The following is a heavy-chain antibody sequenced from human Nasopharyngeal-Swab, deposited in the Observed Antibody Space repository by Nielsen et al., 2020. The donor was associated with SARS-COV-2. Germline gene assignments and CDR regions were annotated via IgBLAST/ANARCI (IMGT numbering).Heavy chain of an antibody. V-gene: IGHV4-4*02. D-gene: IGHD2-2*02. Sequence: SETLSLACAVSGGSISSSNWWSWVRQPPGKGLEWIGEIYHSGSTNYNPSLKSRVTISVDKSKNQFSLKLSSVTAADTAVYYCAREGGGATAIFDYWGQGTLVTVSS. CDR2: IYHSGST. J-gene: IGHJ4*02. CDR1: GGSISSSNW. CDR3: AREGGGATAIFDY.